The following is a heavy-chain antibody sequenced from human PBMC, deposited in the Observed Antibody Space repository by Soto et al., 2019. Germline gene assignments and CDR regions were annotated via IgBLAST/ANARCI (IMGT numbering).Heavy chain of an antibody. CDR2: IYYSGST. D-gene: IGHD6-19*01. CDR3: ARLSLLAYIAVAGGSYFDY. Sequence: SETLSLTCTVSGGSISSSSYYWGWIRQPPGKGLEWIGSIYYSGSTYYNPSLKSRVTISVDTSKNQFSLKLSSVTAADTAVYYCARLSLLAYIAVAGGSYFDYWGQGTLVTVSS. V-gene: IGHV4-39*01. J-gene: IGHJ4*02. CDR1: GGSISSSSYY.